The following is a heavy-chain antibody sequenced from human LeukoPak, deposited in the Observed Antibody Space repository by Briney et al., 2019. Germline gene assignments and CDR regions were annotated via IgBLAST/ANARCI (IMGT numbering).Heavy chain of an antibody. CDR3: ARDRRGYPYGMDV. V-gene: IGHV3-21*01. CDR1: GFTFSSYS. J-gene: IGHJ6*02. Sequence: PGGSLRLSCAASGFTFSSYSMNWVRQAPGKGLEWVSSISSSSSYIYYADSVKGRFTISRGNAKNSLYLQMNSLRAEDTAVYYCARDRRGYPYGMDVWGQGTTVTVSS. CDR2: ISSSSSYI. D-gene: IGHD5-18*01.